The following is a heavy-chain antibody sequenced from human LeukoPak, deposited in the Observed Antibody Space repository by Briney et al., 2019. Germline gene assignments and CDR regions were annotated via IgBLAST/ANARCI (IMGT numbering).Heavy chain of an antibody. V-gene: IGHV5-51*01. Sequence: GESLKISCKCSGYSFTRYWIAWVRQMPGKGLEWMGIIYPGDSDTRYSPSFQGQVTISADKSISTAYLQWSSLKASDTAMYYCARCPPGGWGPSHYFDYWGQGTLVTVSS. CDR1: GYSFTRYW. CDR2: IYPGDSDT. D-gene: IGHD3-16*01. CDR3: ARCPPGGWGPSHYFDY. J-gene: IGHJ4*02.